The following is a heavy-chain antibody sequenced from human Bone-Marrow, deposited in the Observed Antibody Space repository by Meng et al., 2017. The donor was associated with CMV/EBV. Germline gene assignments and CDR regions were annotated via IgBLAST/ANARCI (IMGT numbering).Heavy chain of an antibody. D-gene: IGHD3-3*01. J-gene: IGHJ4*02. CDR1: GFTFSNAW. V-gene: IGHV3-15*01. Sequence: GESLKISCAASGFTFSNAWMSWVRQAPGKGLEWVGRIKSKTDGGTTDYAAPVKGRFTISRDDSKNTLYLQMNSLKTEDTAVYYCTAWSGYYPWDYWGQGTLVTASS. CDR2: IKSKTDGGTT. CDR3: TAWSGYYPWDY.